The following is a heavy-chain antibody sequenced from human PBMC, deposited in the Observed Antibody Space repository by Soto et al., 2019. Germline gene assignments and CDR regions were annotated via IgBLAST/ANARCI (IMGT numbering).Heavy chain of an antibody. Sequence: QVQLQESGPGLVKPSGTLSLTCAVSGGSISSNNRWTWVRQPPGKGLEWIGEISQSGSTNYNPSLTRRVTISVDKSKNQFSLRLTSVTAADTAVYYCAKKVPAALRVYYFYGLDVWGQGTTVTVSS. V-gene: IGHV4-4*02. CDR1: GGSISSNNR. CDR3: AKKVPAALRVYYFYGLDV. CDR2: ISQSGST. D-gene: IGHD2-2*01. J-gene: IGHJ6*02.